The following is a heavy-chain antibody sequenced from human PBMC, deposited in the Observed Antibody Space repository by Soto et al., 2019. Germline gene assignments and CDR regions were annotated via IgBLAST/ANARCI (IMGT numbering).Heavy chain of an antibody. J-gene: IGHJ6*02. Sequence: QVQLVESGGGVVQPGRSLRLSCAASGFTFSNYGMHWVRQAPGKGLEWVAVILNDGSNRYHADSVKDRFTISRDNSKNMLYLQMNSLRAEDTAAYYCARDDEYSGNGMDVWGQWTTVTVS. CDR2: ILNDGSNR. CDR3: ARDDEYSGNGMDV. V-gene: IGHV3-33*01. CDR1: GFTFSNYG. D-gene: IGHD3-10*01.